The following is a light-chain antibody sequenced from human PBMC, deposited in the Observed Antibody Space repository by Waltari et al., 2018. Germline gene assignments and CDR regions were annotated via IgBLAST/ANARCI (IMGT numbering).Light chain of an antibody. J-gene: IGKJ4*01. CDR3: QQRSNWPPELT. CDR2: DAS. V-gene: IGKV3-11*01. Sequence: EIVLTQSPATLPSSPGERATLSCRASQSVGTSLAWYQQKPGQAPRILIWDASNRARGTPARFSGSGSGTDFTLTISGLEPEDVAVYYCQQRSNWPPELTFGGGTKVEIK. CDR1: QSVGTS.